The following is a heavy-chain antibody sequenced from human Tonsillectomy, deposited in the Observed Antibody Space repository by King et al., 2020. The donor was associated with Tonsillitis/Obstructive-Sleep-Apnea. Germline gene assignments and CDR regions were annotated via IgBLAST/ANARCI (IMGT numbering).Heavy chain of an antibody. Sequence: VQLVESGGGLVQPGGSLRLSCAASGFTFSSYRMNWFRQAPGKGLEWVSYISMSSSITYYADSVKGRFTISRDNAKNSLYLQMNSLRDEDTAVYYCARDAHDSSGYLQNAFDYWGQGTLVTVSS. J-gene: IGHJ4*02. V-gene: IGHV3-48*02. D-gene: IGHD3-22*01. CDR3: ARDAHDSSGYLQNAFDY. CDR2: ISMSSSIT. CDR1: GFTFSSYR.